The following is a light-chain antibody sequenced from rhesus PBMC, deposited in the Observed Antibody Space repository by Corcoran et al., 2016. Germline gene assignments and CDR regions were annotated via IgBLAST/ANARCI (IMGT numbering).Light chain of an antibody. CDR2: RAS. V-gene: IGKV1-69*01. CDR1: QGISNW. J-gene: IGKJ2*01. CDR3: QQHDNSPYS. Sequence: DIQMTQSPSSLSASVGDRVTITCRASQGISNWLAWYHQNPGKAPKLLIYRASNLETGVPSRFSGSGSGTDVTLTISSLQPEDIATYYCQQHDNSPYSFGQGTKVEIK.